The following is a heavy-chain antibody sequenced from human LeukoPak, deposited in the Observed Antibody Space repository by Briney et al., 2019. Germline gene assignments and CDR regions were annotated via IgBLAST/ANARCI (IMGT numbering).Heavy chain of an antibody. J-gene: IGHJ4*02. CDR3: AGCIVGATTLDY. Sequence: ASVKVSCKASGYTFTSYAMHWVRQAPGQRLEWMGWINAGNGNTKYSQKFQGRVTITADESTSTAYMELSSLRSEDTAVYYCAGCIVGATTLDYWGQGTLVTVSS. CDR2: INAGNGNT. V-gene: IGHV1-3*01. CDR1: GYTFTSYA. D-gene: IGHD1-26*01.